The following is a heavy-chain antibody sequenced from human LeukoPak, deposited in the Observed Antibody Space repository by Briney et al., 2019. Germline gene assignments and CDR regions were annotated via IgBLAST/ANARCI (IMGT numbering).Heavy chain of an antibody. Sequence: GGSLRLSCATSGFAFFRYWMHWVRQAPGKGLVWVSRIHTDGTSTDYADSMRGRFTISRDNVKKILYLQMNSLRAEDTAVYYCASSIVGPIKPFDYWGQGALVTVSS. V-gene: IGHV3-74*01. J-gene: IGHJ4*02. CDR2: IHTDGTST. CDR3: ASSIVGPIKPFDY. CDR1: GFAFFRYW. D-gene: IGHD1-26*01.